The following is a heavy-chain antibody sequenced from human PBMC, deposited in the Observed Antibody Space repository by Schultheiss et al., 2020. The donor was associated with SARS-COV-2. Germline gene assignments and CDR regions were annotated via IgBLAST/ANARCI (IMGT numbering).Heavy chain of an antibody. Sequence: SETLSLTCAVSGYSISSGYYWGWIRQPPGKGLEWIGEIYHSGSTYYNPSLKSRVTISVDTSKNQFSLKLSSVTAADTAVYYCAREEEGAQGYCSGGSCYSLRYYGMDVWGQGTTVTVSS. CDR2: IYHSGST. V-gene: IGHV4-38-2*02. CDR3: AREEEGAQGYCSGGSCYSLRYYGMDV. D-gene: IGHD2-15*01. J-gene: IGHJ6*02. CDR1: GYSISSGYY.